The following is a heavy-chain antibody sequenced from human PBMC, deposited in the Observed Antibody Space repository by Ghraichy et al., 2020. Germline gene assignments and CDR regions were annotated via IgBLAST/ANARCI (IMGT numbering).Heavy chain of an antibody. CDR3: AKDGAGPGRGGSCHHHDI. J-gene: IGHJ4*02. V-gene: IGHV3-23*01. CDR1: GLTFGNFV. Sequence: LSLTCAASGLTFGNFVMNWVRQAPGKGLELVSTISSSGGTTYYAGSVKGRFTISRDNFKSILFLQMDSLRVEDTAVYYCAKDGAGPGRGGSCHHHDIWGQGTLVTVSS. CDR2: ISSSGGTT. D-gene: IGHD3-16*01.